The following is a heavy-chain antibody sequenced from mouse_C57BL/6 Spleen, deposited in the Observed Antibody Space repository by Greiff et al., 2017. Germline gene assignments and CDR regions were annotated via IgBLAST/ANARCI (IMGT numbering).Heavy chain of an antibody. V-gene: IGHV1-80*01. Sequence: QVQLQQPGAELVKPGASVKMSCKASGYAFSSYWMNWVKQRPGKGLEWIGQIYPGGGDTNYNGKFKGKATLTAAKSYSTAYMQLSSLTSEDSAVYFCARATVVGYFDVWGTGTTVTVSS. CDR3: ARATVVGYFDV. CDR1: GYAFSSYW. D-gene: IGHD1-1*01. J-gene: IGHJ1*03. CDR2: IYPGGGDT.